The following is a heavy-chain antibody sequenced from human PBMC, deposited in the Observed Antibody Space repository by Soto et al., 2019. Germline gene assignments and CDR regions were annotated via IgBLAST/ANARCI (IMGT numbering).Heavy chain of an antibody. CDR1: GFRFSDYD. CDR3: AREGRGSSSSVLVY. J-gene: IGHJ4*02. CDR2: IDSSGRTR. V-gene: IGHV3-11*01. D-gene: IGHD6-6*01. Sequence: QVQLVESGGGLVKPGGSLRLSCAASGFRFSDYDMCWIRQAPGKGLEWISSIDSSGRTRFYADSVKGRFTISRGNAKNSLCLQMNSLRAEDMAVYYCAREGRGSSSSVLVYWGQGTLVTVSS.